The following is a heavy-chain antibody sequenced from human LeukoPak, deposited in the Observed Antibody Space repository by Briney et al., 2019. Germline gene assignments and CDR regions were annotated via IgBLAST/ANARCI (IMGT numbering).Heavy chain of an antibody. J-gene: IGHJ4*02. CDR2: IYSGGST. Sequence: GGSLRLSCAASGFTVSSNYMSWVRQAPGKGLEWVSVIYSGGSTYYADSVKGRFTISRDNSKNALYLQMNSLRAEDTAVYYCVGYSYGTFDYRGQGTLVTVSS. CDR3: VGYSYGTFDY. CDR1: GFTVSSNY. D-gene: IGHD5-18*01. V-gene: IGHV3-53*01.